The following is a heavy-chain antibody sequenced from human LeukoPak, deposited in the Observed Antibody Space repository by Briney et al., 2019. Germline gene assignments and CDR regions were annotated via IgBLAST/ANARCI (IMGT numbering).Heavy chain of an antibody. CDR3: ARGTVTAPDY. J-gene: IGHJ4*02. CDR1: GFSVSNTY. Sequence: GGSLRLSCAASGFSVSNTYMSGVPQAPGKGLEWVSIIYSGGNTYYADSVQGRFTISRDNSKNTLYLQMNRLRPEDTAVYYCARGTVTAPDYWGQGTLVTVSS. CDR2: IYSGGNT. D-gene: IGHD2-21*02. V-gene: IGHV3-53*01.